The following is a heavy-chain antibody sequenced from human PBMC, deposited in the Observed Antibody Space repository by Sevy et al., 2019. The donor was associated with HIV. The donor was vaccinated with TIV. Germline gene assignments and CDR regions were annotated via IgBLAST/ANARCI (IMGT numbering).Heavy chain of an antibody. CDR1: GFTFSSYW. CDR2: IKQDGSEK. Sequence: GGSLRLSCAASGFTFSSYWMSWVRQAPGKGLEWVANIKQDGSEKYYVDSVKGRFTISRDNAKNSLYLQMNSLRAEDTAVYYCARDLALYGDYGTTRRGDYWGQGTLVTVSS. CDR3: ARDLALYGDYGTTRRGDY. V-gene: IGHV3-7*03. D-gene: IGHD4-17*01. J-gene: IGHJ4*02.